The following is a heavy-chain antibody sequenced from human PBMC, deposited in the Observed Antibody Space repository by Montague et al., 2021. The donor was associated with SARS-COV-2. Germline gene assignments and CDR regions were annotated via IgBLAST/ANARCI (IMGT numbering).Heavy chain of an antibody. D-gene: IGHD4-11*01. CDR2: ICVRGGAA. J-gene: IGHJ5*02. CDR1: GFPFNNYA. CDR3: AKESWTTVNPPYWFDP. V-gene: IGHV3-23*01. Sequence: SRRLLWSASGFPFNNYAMSWVRQVPGKGLAWVSSICVRGGAAYYADSVKGRFTISRDNSKNTLYLQMSSLRAEDTAVYYCAKESWTTVNPPYWFDPWGQGTMVTVSS.